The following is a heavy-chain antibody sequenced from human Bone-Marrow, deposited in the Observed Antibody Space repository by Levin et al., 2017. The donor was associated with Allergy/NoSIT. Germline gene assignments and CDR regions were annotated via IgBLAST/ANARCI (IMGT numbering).Heavy chain of an antibody. V-gene: IGHV3-30*18. CDR1: GLIFTNYG. J-gene: IGHJ3*02. CDR2: ISYDGRNK. CDR3: AKATKYYDTLTDDAFGI. D-gene: IGHD3-9*01. Sequence: LSLTCAASGLIFTNYGMHWVRQAPGNGLEWVATISYDGRNKFYADSVKGRFTISRDNSKDTLYLQMNNLKAEDTAVYYCAKATKYYDTLTDDAFGIWGLGTMVTVSS.